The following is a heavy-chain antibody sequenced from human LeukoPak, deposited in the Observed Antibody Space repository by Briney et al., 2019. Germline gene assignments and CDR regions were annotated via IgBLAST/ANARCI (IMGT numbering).Heavy chain of an antibody. J-gene: IGHJ2*01. D-gene: IGHD2-8*02. CDR3: ARRVYCTGGACRNWYFDL. CDR2: IYYDGRT. Sequence: KPSETLSLTCNVSGGSISSTSYFWGWIRQPPGKGLEWIGSIYYDGRTYYNPSLQSRLTISVATSKNHFSLRLSSVTAADTAVYYCARRVYCTGGACRNWYFDLWGRGTLVTVSS. CDR1: GGSISSTSYF. V-gene: IGHV4-39*02.